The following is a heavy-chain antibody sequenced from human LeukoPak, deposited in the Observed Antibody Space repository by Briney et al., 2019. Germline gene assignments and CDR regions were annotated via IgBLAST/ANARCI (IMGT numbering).Heavy chain of an antibody. CDR1: GYTFTSYY. CDR2: INPSGGST. D-gene: IGHD6-19*01. Sequence: ASVKVSCKASGYTFTSYYMHWVRQAPGQGLEWMGIINPSGGSTSYAQKFQGRVTMTRDTSTSTVYMELSSLRSEDTAVYYCARDASIAVAGKGIRDYWGQGTLVTVSS. V-gene: IGHV1-46*01. J-gene: IGHJ4*02. CDR3: ARDASIAVAGKGIRDY.